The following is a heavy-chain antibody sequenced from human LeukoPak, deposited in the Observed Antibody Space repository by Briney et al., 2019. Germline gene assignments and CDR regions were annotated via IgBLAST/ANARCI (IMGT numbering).Heavy chain of an antibody. CDR1: GFTFSSYG. CDR3: AVIAMAGSFDH. V-gene: IGHV3-30*02. D-gene: IGHD6-19*01. Sequence: GGSLRLSCAASGFTFSSYGMHWVRQARGKGLEWVAFIQYDGSNKYYADSVKGRFTISRDNSKNTLYLQMHSLRAEDTAVYYCAVIAMAGSFDHWGQGTLVTVSS. J-gene: IGHJ4*02. CDR2: IQYDGSNK.